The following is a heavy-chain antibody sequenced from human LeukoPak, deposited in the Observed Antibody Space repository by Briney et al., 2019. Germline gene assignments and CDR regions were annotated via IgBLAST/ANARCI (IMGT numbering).Heavy chain of an antibody. D-gene: IGHD3-10*01. Sequence: ASVKVSCKASGYTFIAYYMHWVRQAPGQGLEWMGWISAYNGNTNYAQKLQGRVTMTTDTSTSTAYMELRSLRSDDTAVYYCARGNGITNGMDVWGQGTTVTVSS. CDR3: ARGNGITNGMDV. V-gene: IGHV1-18*04. CDR2: ISAYNGNT. J-gene: IGHJ6*02. CDR1: GYTFIAYY.